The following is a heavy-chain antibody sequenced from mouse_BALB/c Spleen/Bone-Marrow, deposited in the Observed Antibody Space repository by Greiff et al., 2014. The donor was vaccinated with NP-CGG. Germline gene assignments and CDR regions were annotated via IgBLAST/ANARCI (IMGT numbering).Heavy chain of an antibody. J-gene: IGHJ4*01. V-gene: IGHV5-9-1*01. Sequence: EVMLVESGGGLVKPGGSLELSCAASGFTFSSYAMSWVRQTPEKRLEWVATINSGGSYTYYPDSVKGRFTISRDDAKNTLYLQMSSLRSEDTAMYYCARGDWDEAMDYWGQGTSVTVST. D-gene: IGHD4-1*01. CDR3: ARGDWDEAMDY. CDR1: GFTFSSYA. CDR2: INSGGSYT.